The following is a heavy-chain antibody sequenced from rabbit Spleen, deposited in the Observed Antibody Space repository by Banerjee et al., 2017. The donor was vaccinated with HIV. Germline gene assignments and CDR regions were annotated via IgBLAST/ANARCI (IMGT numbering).Heavy chain of an antibody. J-gene: IGHJ2*01. V-gene: IGHV1S45*01. CDR2: IYTATGST. D-gene: IGHD4-1*01. Sequence: QEQLVESGGGLVQPEGSLTLTCTASGFSFSSSYYMCWVRQAPGKGLEWIGCIYTATGSTWYASWAKGRFTISKTSTTVDLKMASLTAADTATYFCARRPSDWGGALDPWGPGTLVTV. CDR3: ARRPSDWGGALDP. CDR1: GFSFSSSYY.